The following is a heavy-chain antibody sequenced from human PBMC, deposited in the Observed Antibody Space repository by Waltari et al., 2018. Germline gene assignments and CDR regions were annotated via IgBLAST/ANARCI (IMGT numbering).Heavy chain of an antibody. V-gene: IGHV4-38-2*01. CDR3: ARGGWELIRKLDY. CDR1: GYSISSGYY. CDR2: IYHSGST. J-gene: IGHJ4*02. Sequence: QVQLQESGPGLVKPSETLSLTCAVSGYSISSGYYWGWIRQPPGKGLEWIGSIYHSGSTYYNPSLKSRVTISVDTSKNQFSLKLSSVTAADTAVYYCARGGWELIRKLDYWGQGTLVTVSS. D-gene: IGHD1-26*01.